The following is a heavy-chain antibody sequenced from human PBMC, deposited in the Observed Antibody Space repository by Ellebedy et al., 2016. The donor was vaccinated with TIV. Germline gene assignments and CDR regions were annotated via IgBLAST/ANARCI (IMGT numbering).Heavy chain of an antibody. CDR2: IIPILGIA. V-gene: IGHV1-69*04. CDR3: ARESKSSGYYYYYYYMDV. J-gene: IGHJ6*03. Sequence: SVKVSXKASGGTFSSYAISWVRQAPGQGLEWMGRIIPILGIANYAQKFQGRVTITADKSTSTAYMELSSLRSEDTAVYYCARESKSSGYYYYYYYMDVWGKGTTVTVSS. CDR1: GGTFSSYA. D-gene: IGHD3-22*01.